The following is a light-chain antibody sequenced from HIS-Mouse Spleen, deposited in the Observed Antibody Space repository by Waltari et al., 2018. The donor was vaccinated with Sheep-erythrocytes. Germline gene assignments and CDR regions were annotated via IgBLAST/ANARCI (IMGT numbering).Light chain of an antibody. J-gene: IGKJ1*01. CDR2: LGS. CDR3: MQALQTPRT. Sequence: DIEMTQSPLSLPVTPGEPASISCRASQSRLHSNGYNYLDWYLQKPGQSPQLLIYLGSTRASGVPDRFSGSGSGTDFTLKISRVEAEDVGVYYCMQALQTPRTFGQGTKVEIK. CDR1: QSRLHSNGYNY. V-gene: IGKV2-28*01.